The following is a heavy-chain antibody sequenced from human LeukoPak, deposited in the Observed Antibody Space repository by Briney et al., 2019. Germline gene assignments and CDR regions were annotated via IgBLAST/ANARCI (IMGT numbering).Heavy chain of an antibody. V-gene: IGHV1-2*02. D-gene: IGHD1-26*01. Sequence: ASVKVSCKASGYTFTGYYMHWVRQAPGQGLEWMGWINPNSGGTNYAQKFQGRVTMTRDTSISTAYMELSRLRSDDTAVYYCARDRRSNSGSYGVLDYWGQGTLVTVSS. CDR3: ARDRRSNSGSYGVLDY. J-gene: IGHJ4*02. CDR2: INPNSGGT. CDR1: GYTFTGYY.